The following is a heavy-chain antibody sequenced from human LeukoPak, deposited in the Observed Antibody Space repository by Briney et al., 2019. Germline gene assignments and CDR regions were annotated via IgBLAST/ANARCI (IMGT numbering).Heavy chain of an antibody. J-gene: IGHJ3*02. D-gene: IGHD4-17*01. CDR2: INPSGGST. Sequence: GASVKVSCKASGYTFTSCYIHWARQAPGQGLEWMGIINPSGGSTSYAQKFQGRVTMTRDTSTSTVYMELSSLRSEDTAVYYCARDEVTTVTFGGPCAFDIWGQGTMVTVSS. CDR3: ARDEVTTVTFGGPCAFDI. V-gene: IGHV1-46*01. CDR1: GYTFTSCY.